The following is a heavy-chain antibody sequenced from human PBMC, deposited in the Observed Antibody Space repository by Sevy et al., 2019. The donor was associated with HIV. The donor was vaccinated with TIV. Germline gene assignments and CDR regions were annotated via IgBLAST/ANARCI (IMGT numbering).Heavy chain of an antibody. CDR1: EYSLNELS. Sequence: ASVKVSCQVFEYSLNELSIHWVRQAPGKGLEWMGGFDPQRGKIIYAQKFQGRVTMTEDTSTETAYMELSNLRSEDTAVYYCTTDVHLGDFRRWDDWGQGTRVTVSS. CDR2: FDPQRGKI. V-gene: IGHV1-24*01. D-gene: IGHD4-17*01. CDR3: TTDVHLGDFRRWDD. J-gene: IGHJ4*02.